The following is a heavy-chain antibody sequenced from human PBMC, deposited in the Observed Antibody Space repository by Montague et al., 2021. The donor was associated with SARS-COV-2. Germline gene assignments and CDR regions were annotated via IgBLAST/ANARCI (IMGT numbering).Heavy chain of an antibody. V-gene: IGHV4-59*02. Sequence: SETLSLTCTVSGGSVGGYFWSWIRQPPGKGLEWIGYIYYTGSTKYNPSLKSRVTMSLDRPTNRFSLRLNSVTAADTAMYYCARAQNTCFIANCVNYFDFWGLGAQVTVSS. CDR2: IYYTGST. D-gene: IGHD1-1*01. J-gene: IGHJ4*02. CDR3: ARAQNTCFIANCVNYFDF. CDR1: GGSVGGYF.